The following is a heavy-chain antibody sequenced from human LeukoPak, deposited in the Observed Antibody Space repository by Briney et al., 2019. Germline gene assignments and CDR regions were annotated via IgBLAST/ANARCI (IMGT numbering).Heavy chain of an antibody. V-gene: IGHV3-11*04. D-gene: IGHD4-11*01. Sequence: PGGSLRLSCAASGFTFSDYYMSWIRQAPGKWLEWVSYISSSGSTIYYADSVKGRFTISRDNAKNSLYLQMNSLRAEDTAVYYCARDPVTVTTFFDYWGQGTLVTVSS. CDR3: ARDPVTVTTFFDY. J-gene: IGHJ4*02. CDR2: ISSSGSTI. CDR1: GFTFSDYY.